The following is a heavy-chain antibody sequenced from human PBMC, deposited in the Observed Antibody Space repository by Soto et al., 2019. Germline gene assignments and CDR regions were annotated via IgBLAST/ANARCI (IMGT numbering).Heavy chain of an antibody. J-gene: IGHJ6*02. CDR2: TYYRSKWYN. V-gene: IGHV6-1*01. Sequence: SQTLSLTCAISGDSVSSNSAAWNWIRQSPSRGLEWLGRTYYRSKWYNDYAVSVKSRITINPDTSKNHFSLQLNSVTPEDTAVYYCARDGVGSLEGYYYGLDVWGQGTTVTVSS. D-gene: IGHD1-26*01. CDR1: GDSVSSNSAA. CDR3: ARDGVGSLEGYYYGLDV.